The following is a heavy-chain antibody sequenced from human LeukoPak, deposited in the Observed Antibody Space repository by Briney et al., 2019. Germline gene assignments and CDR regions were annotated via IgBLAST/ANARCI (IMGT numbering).Heavy chain of an antibody. D-gene: IGHD3-10*01. V-gene: IGHV5-51*01. CDR1: GHSFTNYW. CDR3: ARLGGGLDY. CDR2: IYPRESDT. Sequence: GESLKISCKRSGHSFTNYWIAWVRQLPGKGLEWMGIIYPRESDTTYSPAFQGQVTMSADKYTSTAYLRWSSLKASDTAMYYCARLGGGLDYWGQGTLVTVSS. J-gene: IGHJ4*02.